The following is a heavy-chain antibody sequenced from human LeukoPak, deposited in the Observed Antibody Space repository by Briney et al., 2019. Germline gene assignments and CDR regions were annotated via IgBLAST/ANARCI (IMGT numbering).Heavy chain of an antibody. CDR2: IYYSGST. Sequence: PSETLSLTCTVSGGSISSSGYYWGWIRQPPGKGLEWIGYIYYSGSTNYNPSLKSRVTISVDTSKNQFSLKLSSVTAADTAVYYCARLASSSWYINEIWFDPWGQGTLVTVSS. CDR3: ARLASSSWYINEIWFDP. J-gene: IGHJ5*02. CDR1: GGSISSSGYY. D-gene: IGHD6-13*01. V-gene: IGHV4-61*05.